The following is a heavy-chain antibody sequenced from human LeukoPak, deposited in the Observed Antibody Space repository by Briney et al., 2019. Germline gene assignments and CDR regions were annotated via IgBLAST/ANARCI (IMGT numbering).Heavy chain of an antibody. J-gene: IGHJ4*02. V-gene: IGHV4-31*03. CDR1: GGSISSGGYY. D-gene: IGHD6-13*01. CDR3: ARVAAAGYFDY. Sequence: PSETLSLTCTVSGGSISSGGYYWSWIRQHPGKGLEWIGYIYYSGSTYYHPSLKSRVTISVDTSKNQFSLKLSSVTAADTAVYYCARVAAAGYFDYWGQGTLVTVSS. CDR2: IYYSGST.